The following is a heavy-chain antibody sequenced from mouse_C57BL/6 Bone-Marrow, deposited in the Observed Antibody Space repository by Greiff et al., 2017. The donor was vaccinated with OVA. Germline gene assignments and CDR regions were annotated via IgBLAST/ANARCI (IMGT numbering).Heavy chain of an antibody. V-gene: IGHV1-55*01. CDR2: IYPGSGST. D-gene: IGHD3-2*02. Sequence: QVQLQQSGAELVKPGASVKMSCKASGYTFTSYWITWVKQRPGQGLEWIGDIYPGSGSTNYNEKFKSKATLTVDTSSSTAYMQLSSLTSEDSAVYYCASKTAQATSSLAYWGQGTLVTVSA. CDR3: ASKTAQATSSLAY. CDR1: GYTFTSYW. J-gene: IGHJ3*01.